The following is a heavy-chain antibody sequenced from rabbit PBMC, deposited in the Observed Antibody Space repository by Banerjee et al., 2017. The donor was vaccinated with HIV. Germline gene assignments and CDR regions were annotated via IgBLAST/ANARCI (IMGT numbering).Heavy chain of an antibody. J-gene: IGHJ4*01. V-gene: IGHV1S45*01. CDR1: GFSFSGSYW. CDR2: IYAGSSSST. D-gene: IGHD1-1*01. Sequence: QEQLVESGGGLVQPEGSLTLTCTASGFSFSGSYWICWVRQAPGEGLEWIACIYAGSSSSTYYASWAKARFTISKTSSTTVTLEMLSLTAADTATYFCARGDTGSNWPYYFKLWGPGTLVTVS. CDR3: ARGDTGSNWPYYFKL.